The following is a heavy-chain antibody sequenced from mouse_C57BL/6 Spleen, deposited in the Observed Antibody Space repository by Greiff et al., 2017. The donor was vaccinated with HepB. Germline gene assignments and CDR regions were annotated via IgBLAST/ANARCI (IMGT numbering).Heavy chain of an antibody. V-gene: IGHV3-6*01. CDR3: ARAYASWFAY. CDR2: ISYDGSN. J-gene: IGHJ3*01. Sequence: DVKLQESGPGLVKPSQSLSLTCSVTGYSITSGYYWNWIRQFPGNKLEWMGYISYDGSNNYNPSLKNRISITRDTSKNQFFLKLNSVTTEDTATYYCARAYASWFAYWGQGTLVTVSA. CDR1: GYSITSGYY. D-gene: IGHD1-1*01.